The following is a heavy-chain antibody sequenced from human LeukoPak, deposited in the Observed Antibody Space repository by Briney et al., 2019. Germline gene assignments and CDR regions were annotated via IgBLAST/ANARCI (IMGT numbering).Heavy chain of an antibody. D-gene: IGHD2-2*01. CDR3: AREVEYCSSTSCYQAYYYYYYYMDV. V-gene: IGHV4-39*07. Sequence: SEPLSLTCSVSGGSISSSSYYWGWIRKPPGKGLEWIGRNYYSGSTYYNPSLKSRVTISVDTSKNQFSLKLSSVTAADTAVYYCAREVEYCSSTSCYQAYYYYYYYMDVWGHGTMVTVSS. CDR1: GGSISSSSYY. CDR2: NYYSGST. J-gene: IGHJ6*03.